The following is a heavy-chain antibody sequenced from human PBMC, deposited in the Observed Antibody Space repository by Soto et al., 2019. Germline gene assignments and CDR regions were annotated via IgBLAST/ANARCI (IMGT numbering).Heavy chain of an antibody. Sequence: PGGALEPYCKCSWYSFTSYWLGLVRPMPGKGLGWMGIIYPGDSDTRCTPSIQGQVTSSADKSVTSAYLQWRRLRASDTAMYDVERLGIVVVPAAAVGGWFDPWGQGTLVTVSS. V-gene: IGHV5-51*01. D-gene: IGHD2-2*01. CDR2: IYPGDSDT. J-gene: IGHJ5*02. CDR1: WYSFTSYW. CDR3: ERLGIVVVPAAAVGGWFDP.